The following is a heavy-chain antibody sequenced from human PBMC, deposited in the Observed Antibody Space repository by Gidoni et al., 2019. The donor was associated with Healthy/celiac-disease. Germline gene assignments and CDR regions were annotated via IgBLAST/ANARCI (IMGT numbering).Heavy chain of an antibody. CDR2: IYSGGST. V-gene: IGHV3-66*01. D-gene: IGHD3-22*01. Sequence: EVQRVESGGGLVQPGGSLRLSCATSGFTWSSNYMSGVRQAPGKGLAWVSVIYSGGSTYYADSVKGRFTISRDNSKNTLYLQMNSLRAEDTAVYYCARAREPMRFDYWGQGTLVTVSS. CDR1: GFTWSSNY. CDR3: ARAREPMRFDY. J-gene: IGHJ4*02.